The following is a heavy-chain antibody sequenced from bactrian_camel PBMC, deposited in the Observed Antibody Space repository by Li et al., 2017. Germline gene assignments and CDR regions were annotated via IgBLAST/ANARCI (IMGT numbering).Heavy chain of an antibody. D-gene: IGHD3*01. J-gene: IGHJ4*01. CDR3: AARGLGADCSGPRRSSAEYVY. CDR2: LDSDGTT. CDR1: AETFNGNC. Sequence: HVQLVESGGGSVQAGGSLRLSCATNAETFNGNCMGWFRQTPGKEREVVASLDSDGTTEYADSVKGRFTISQGNAENTLYLQMNSLKSEDTAMYFCAARGLGADCSGPRRSSAEYVYWGQGTQVTVS. V-gene: IGHV3S53*01.